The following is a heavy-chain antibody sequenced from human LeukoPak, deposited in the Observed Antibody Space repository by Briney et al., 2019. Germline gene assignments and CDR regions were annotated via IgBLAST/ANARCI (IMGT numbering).Heavy chain of an antibody. J-gene: IGHJ4*02. Sequence: GGSLRLSCATSGFTFSNYALSWVRQAPGKGLEWISAICATDGSTYYADSVKGRFTISRDTSKNTLYLQMNSLRDGDTAVYHCVKQRTASCYSDFYHWGQGTVVTVSS. V-gene: IGHV3-23*01. D-gene: IGHD2-2*01. CDR3: VKQRTASCYSDFYH. CDR1: GFTFSNYA. CDR2: ICATDGST.